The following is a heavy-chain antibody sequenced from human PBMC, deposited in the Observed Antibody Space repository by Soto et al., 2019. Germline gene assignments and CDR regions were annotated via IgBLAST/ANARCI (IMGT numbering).Heavy chain of an antibody. J-gene: IGHJ6*02. D-gene: IGHD3-10*01. CDR1: GYTFTSYG. CDR3: ARDSMVRASHHSGMDV. CDR2: ISAHNGNT. Sequence: QVQLVQSGAEVKKPGASVKVSCKTSGYTFTSYGINLVRQAPGQGLEWMGWISAHNGNTNYAQKIQGRVTMTTETSTITAYVELRSLRSDDTAVYYCARDSMVRASHHSGMDVWGQASTFTVSS. V-gene: IGHV1-18*01.